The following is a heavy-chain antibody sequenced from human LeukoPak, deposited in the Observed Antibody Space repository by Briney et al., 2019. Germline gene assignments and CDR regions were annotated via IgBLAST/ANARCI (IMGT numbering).Heavy chain of an antibody. Sequence: ASVKASCKASGYTFTSYGISWVRQAPGQGLEWMGWISAYNGNTNYAQKLQGRVTMTTDTSTSTAYMELRSLRSDDTAVYYCARDPPYDSSGYYFISWGQGTLVTVSS. D-gene: IGHD3-22*01. V-gene: IGHV1-18*01. CDR1: GYTFTSYG. CDR2: ISAYNGNT. J-gene: IGHJ4*02. CDR3: ARDPPYDSSGYYFIS.